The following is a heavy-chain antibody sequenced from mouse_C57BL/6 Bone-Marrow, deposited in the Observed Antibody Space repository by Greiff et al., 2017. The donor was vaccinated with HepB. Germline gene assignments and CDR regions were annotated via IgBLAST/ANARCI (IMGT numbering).Heavy chain of an antibody. V-gene: IGHV1-42*01. J-gene: IGHJ4*01. CDR1: GYSFTGYY. CDR2: INPSTGGT. D-gene: IGHD1-1*01. Sequence: DVQLQESGPELVKPGASVKISCKASGYSFTGYYMNWVKQSPEKSLEWIGEINPSTGGTTYNQKFKAKATLTVDKSSSTAYMQLKSLTSEDSAVYYCARPSTYYYGSSRYYYAMDYWGQGTSVTVSS. CDR3: ARPSTYYYGSSRYYYAMDY.